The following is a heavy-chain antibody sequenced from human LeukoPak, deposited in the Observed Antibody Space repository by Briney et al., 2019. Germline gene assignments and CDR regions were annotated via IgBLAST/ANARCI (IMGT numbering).Heavy chain of an antibody. Sequence: GGSLRLSCAASGFTFSSYAMTWVRQAPGKGLEWVSAISDSGRSTYYADSGKGRFTIARAVSKSTLYLQMNSLRAEETALYYCAKGQRWELPLDFWGQGTLVTVSS. CDR1: GFTFSSYA. V-gene: IGHV3-23*01. CDR2: ISDSGRST. CDR3: AKGQRWELPLDF. J-gene: IGHJ4*02. D-gene: IGHD2-15*01.